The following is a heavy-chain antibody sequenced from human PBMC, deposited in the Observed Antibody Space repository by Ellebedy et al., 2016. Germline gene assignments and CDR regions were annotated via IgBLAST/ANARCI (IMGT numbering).Heavy chain of an antibody. Sequence: GGSLRLSCAASGFTFRSYDMHWVRQDTGKGLEWVSAIGTAGDTYYPGSVKGRFTISRENAKNSLYLQMNSLRAEDTAVYYCARVRFGDTAVDYWGQGTLVTVSS. CDR1: GFTFRSYD. V-gene: IGHV3-13*01. J-gene: IGHJ4*02. CDR2: IGTAGDT. D-gene: IGHD5-18*01. CDR3: ARVRFGDTAVDY.